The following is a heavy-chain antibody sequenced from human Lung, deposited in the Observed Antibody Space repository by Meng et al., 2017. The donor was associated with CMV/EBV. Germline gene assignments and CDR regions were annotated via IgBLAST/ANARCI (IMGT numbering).Heavy chain of an antibody. V-gene: IGHV1-46*01. J-gene: IGHJ4*02. D-gene: IGHD5-18*01. Sequence: ASVXVSCNSSGYPFTSYYMHWVRQAPGQGLEWMGIINPSGGSTSYAQKFQGRVTMTRDTSTSTVYMELSSLRSEDTAVYYCARDRERGYSYGIIDYWGQGXLVTVSS. CDR1: GYPFTSYY. CDR2: INPSGGST. CDR3: ARDRERGYSYGIIDY.